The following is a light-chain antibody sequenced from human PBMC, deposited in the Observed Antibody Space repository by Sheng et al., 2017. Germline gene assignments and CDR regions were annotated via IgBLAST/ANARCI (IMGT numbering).Light chain of an antibody. CDR3: QQYKNWPATWT. CDR1: KSVGVD. CDR2: ETS. Sequence: ETVMTQSPATLSVSPGERAILSCRASKSVGVDLAWYQQKPGQAPRLLIYETSTRAIGIPARFSGSGSGTEFSLTISSLQPEDFAVYFCQQYKNWPATWTFGQGTKVEIK. J-gene: IGKJ1*01. V-gene: IGKV3-15*01.